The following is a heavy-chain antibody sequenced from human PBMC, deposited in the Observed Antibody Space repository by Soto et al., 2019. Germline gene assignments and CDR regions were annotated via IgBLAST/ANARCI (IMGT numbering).Heavy chain of an antibody. D-gene: IGHD1-26*01. Sequence: QVQLVQSGAEVKKPGASVKVSCKASGYTFTSYDINWVRQATGQGLEWMGWMNPNSGNTGYAQKFQGRVTMTRNTSLSTAYMELSSLRSEDTAVYYCGRGPQGGYRVNYYYFDYWAQGTLVTVSS. CDR1: GYTFTSYD. J-gene: IGHJ4*02. CDR2: MNPNSGNT. V-gene: IGHV1-8*01. CDR3: GRGPQGGYRVNYYYFDY.